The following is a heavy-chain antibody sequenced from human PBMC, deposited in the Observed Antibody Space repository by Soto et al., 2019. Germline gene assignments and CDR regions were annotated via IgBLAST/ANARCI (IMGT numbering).Heavy chain of an antibody. J-gene: IGHJ5*02. D-gene: IGHD1-26*01. Sequence: QVTLKESGPVLVKPTKTLTLTCTVPGFSLSTARMGVSWIRQPPGKALEWLAHIFSNDEKSYSTSLKSRLTISKDTSKSQVVLTMTNMDPVDTATYYCARIQGLKGELPQLWFDPWGQGTLVTVSS. V-gene: IGHV2-26*01. CDR2: IFSNDEK. CDR1: GFSLSTARMG. CDR3: ARIQGLKGELPQLWFDP.